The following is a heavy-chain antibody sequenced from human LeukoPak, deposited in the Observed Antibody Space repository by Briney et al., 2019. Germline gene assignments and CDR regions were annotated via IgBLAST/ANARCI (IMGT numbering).Heavy chain of an antibody. CDR3: ARDARLNNYCSGGSCYFDY. D-gene: IGHD2-15*01. V-gene: IGHV1-18*01. J-gene: IGHJ4*02. CDR1: GYTFTSYG. Sequence: ASVTLTCKASGYTFTSYGISWVRQAPGQGLEWMGWISAYNGNTNYAQKLQGRVTMTTDTSTSTAYMELRSLRSDDTAVYYCARDARLNNYCSGGSCYFDYWGQGTLVTVSS. CDR2: ISAYNGNT.